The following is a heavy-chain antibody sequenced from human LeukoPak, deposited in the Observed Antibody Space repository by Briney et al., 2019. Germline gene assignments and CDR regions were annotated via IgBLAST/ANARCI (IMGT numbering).Heavy chain of an antibody. D-gene: IGHD6-19*01. J-gene: IGHJ4*02. CDR2: ISSSGSTI. V-gene: IGHV3-48*03. Sequence: GGSLRLSCAASGFTFSSYEMNWVRQAPGKGLEGVSYISSSGSTIYYADSVKGRSTISRDNAKNSLYLQMNSLRAEDTAVYYCASSGWYVAFGDYFDYWGQGTLVTVPS. CDR1: GFTFSSYE. CDR3: ASSGWYVAFGDYFDY.